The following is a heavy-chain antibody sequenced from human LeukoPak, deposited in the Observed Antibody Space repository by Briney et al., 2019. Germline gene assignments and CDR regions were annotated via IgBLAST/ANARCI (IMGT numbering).Heavy chain of an antibody. CDR2: IIPILGIA. D-gene: IGHD3-22*01. CDR3: ARDHYYDSSGYYYLRNWFDP. CDR1: GGTFSSYA. V-gene: IGHV1-69*04. Sequence: ASVKVSCKASGGTFSSYAISWVRQAPGQGLEWMGRIIPILGIANYAQKFQGRVTITADKSTSTAYMELSSLRSEDTAVYYCARDHYYDSSGYYYLRNWFDPWGREPWSPSPQ. J-gene: IGHJ5*02.